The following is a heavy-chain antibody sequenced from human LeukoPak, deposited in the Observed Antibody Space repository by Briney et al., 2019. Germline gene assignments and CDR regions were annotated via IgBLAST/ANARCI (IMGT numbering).Heavy chain of an antibody. CDR2: IVVGSGNT. CDR1: GFTFTSSA. J-gene: IGHJ6*03. Sequence: SVKVSCKASGFTFTSSAVQWVRQARGQRLEWIGWIVVGSGNTNYAQKFQERVTITRDMSTSTAYMELSSLRSDDTAVYYCAADSIVPAAIRSPSYYYYYMDVWGKGTTVTVSS. CDR3: AADSIVPAAIRSPSYYYYYMDV. D-gene: IGHD2-2*01. V-gene: IGHV1-58*01.